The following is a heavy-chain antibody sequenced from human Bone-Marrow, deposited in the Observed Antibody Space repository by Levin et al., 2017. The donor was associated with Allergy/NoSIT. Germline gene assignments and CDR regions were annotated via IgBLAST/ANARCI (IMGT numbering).Heavy chain of an antibody. CDR2: INPNSGGT. CDR3: AREVYCSGGSCYPRHYYYYGMDV. CDR1: GYTFTGYY. Sequence: GESLKISCKASGYTFTGYYMHWVRQAPGQGLEWMGWINPNSGGTNYAQKFQGWVTMTRDTSISTAYMELSRLRSDDTAVYYCAREVYCSGGSCYPRHYYYYGMDVWGQGTTVTVSS. V-gene: IGHV1-2*04. J-gene: IGHJ6*02. D-gene: IGHD2-15*01.